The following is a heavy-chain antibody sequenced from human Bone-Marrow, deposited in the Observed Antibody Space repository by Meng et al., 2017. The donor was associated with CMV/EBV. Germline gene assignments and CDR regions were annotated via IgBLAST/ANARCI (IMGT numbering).Heavy chain of an antibody. J-gene: IGHJ4*02. CDR1: GFTFSSYA. V-gene: IGHV3-23*03. Sequence: GESLKISCAASGFTFSSYAMSWVRQAPGKGLEWVSVIYSGGSSTYYADSVKGRFTISRDNSKNTLYLQMNSLRAEDTAVYYCAKDAPLGDYWGQGTLVTVSS. CDR2: IYSGGSST. CDR3: AKDAPLGDY.